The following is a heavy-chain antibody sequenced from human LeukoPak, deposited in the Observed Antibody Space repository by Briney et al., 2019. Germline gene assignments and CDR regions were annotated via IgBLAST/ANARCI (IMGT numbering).Heavy chain of an antibody. CDR3: ARDPYSGSYSDYYYYYMDV. D-gene: IGHD1-26*01. V-gene: IGHV3-23*01. J-gene: IGHJ6*03. CDR2: ISGSGGST. Sequence: QPGGSLRLSCAASGFTFSSYAMSWVRQAPGKGLEWVSAISGSGGSTYYADSVKGRFTISRDNSKNTLYLQLNSLRAEDTAVYYCARDPYSGSYSDYYYYYMDVWGKGTTVTVSS. CDR1: GFTFSSYA.